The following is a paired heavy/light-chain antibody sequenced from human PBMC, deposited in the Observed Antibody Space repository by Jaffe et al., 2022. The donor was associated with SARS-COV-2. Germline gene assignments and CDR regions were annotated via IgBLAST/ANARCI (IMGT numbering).Heavy chain of an antibody. CDR3: AREGVDYYDGMGV. CDR1: GYTFTRYY. V-gene: IGHV1-46*01. J-gene: IGHJ6*02. CDR2: INPSGVST. D-gene: IGHD2-15*01. Sequence: QVQLVQSGAEVKKPGASVRVSCKASGYTFTRYYIHWLRQAPGQGLEWMGVINPSGVSTTYAQDFQGRVTMTRDTSTSTVYMELSSLRFEDTAVYYCAREGVDYYDGMGVWGQGTTVTVSS.
Light chain of an antibody. CDR2: LGS. CDR3: MQALQRRT. J-gene: IGKJ4*01. V-gene: IGKV2-28*01. CDR1: QSLLYSNGYNY. Sequence: DIVMTQSPLSLPVTPGEPASISCRSSQSLLYSNGYNYLDWYLQKPGQSPQLLIYLGSNRASGVPDRFSGSGSGTDFTLKISRVEAEDVGVYYCMQALQRRTFGGGTKVEIK.